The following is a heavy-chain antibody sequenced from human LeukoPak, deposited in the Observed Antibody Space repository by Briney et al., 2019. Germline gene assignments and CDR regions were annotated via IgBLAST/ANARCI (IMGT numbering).Heavy chain of an antibody. Sequence: GGSLRLSCAASGFTFSSSSMNWVRQAPGKGLEWVANIKQDGSEKYYVDSVKGRFTISRDNAKNSLYLQMNSLRAEDTAVYYCARARTRVGAHFDYWGQGTLVTVSS. CDR3: ARARTRVGAHFDY. CDR1: GFTFSSSS. V-gene: IGHV3-7*01. CDR2: IKQDGSEK. J-gene: IGHJ4*02. D-gene: IGHD1-26*01.